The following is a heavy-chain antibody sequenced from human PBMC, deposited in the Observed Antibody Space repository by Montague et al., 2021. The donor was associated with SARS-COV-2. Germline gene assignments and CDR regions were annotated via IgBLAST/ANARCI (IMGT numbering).Heavy chain of an antibody. D-gene: IGHD2-8*02. Sequence: SETLSLTCTASSGSLSGYYWNWIRQPPGKGLVWIGFTHYSGTTKXXPSLKSRLNMSLDTSKNQFSLTLNSVTAADTAIYYCARGTAYDHVYYWGQGAPVTVPS. J-gene: IGHJ4*02. CDR3: ARGTAYDHVYY. CDR1: SGSLSGYY. CDR2: THYSGTT. V-gene: IGHV4-59*12.